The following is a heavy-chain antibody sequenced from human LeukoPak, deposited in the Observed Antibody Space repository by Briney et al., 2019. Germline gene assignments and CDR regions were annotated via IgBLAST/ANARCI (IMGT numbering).Heavy chain of an antibody. CDR2: IYYTGRT. J-gene: IGHJ4*02. V-gene: IGHV4-39*01. D-gene: IGHD3-22*01. Sequence: PSETLSLTCTVSGVSTSSGSYYWGWIRQPPGKGLEWIGNIYYTGRTYYNPSLSGRVTISVDTSKNQISLKLSSVSAADTAVYSCARLYYYDSSGPPLWGQGTLVTVSS. CDR3: ARLYYYDSSGPPL. CDR1: GVSTSSGSYY.